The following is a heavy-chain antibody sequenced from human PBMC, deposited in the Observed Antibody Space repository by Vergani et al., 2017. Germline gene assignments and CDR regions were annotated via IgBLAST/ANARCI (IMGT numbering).Heavy chain of an antibody. CDR3: ERDLHYDSSGYPGY. Sequence: QVQLVESGGGLVKPGGSLRLSCAASGFTFSDYYMSWIRQAPGKGLGWVSYISSSGSPIYYANSVKGRFTISRDNAKNSLYLQMNSLRADDTSVYYCERDLHYDSSGYPGYWGQGTLVTVSS. J-gene: IGHJ4*02. CDR1: GFTFSDYY. CDR2: ISSSGSPI. V-gene: IGHV3-11*01. D-gene: IGHD3-22*01.